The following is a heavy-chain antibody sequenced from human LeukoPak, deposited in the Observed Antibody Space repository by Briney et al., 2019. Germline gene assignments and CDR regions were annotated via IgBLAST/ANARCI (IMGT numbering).Heavy chain of an antibody. CDR3: ANDAPPITMVRGVITGYFDY. D-gene: IGHD3-10*01. CDR2: ISGSSGST. Sequence: PGGSLRLSCAASGFTFSSYAMSWVRQDPRKGLEWVSAISGSSGSTYYADSVKGRFTISRDNSKNTLYLQMNSLRAEDTAVYYCANDAPPITMVRGVITGYFDYWGQGTLVTVSS. J-gene: IGHJ4*02. CDR1: GFTFSSYA. V-gene: IGHV3-23*01.